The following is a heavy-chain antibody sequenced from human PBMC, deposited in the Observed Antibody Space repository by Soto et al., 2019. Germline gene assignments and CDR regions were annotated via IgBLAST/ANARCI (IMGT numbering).Heavy chain of an antibody. V-gene: IGHV3-15*07. J-gene: IGHJ5*02. CDR2: IKSKTNGGTT. D-gene: IGHD3-22*01. CDR1: GFTFSNAW. CDR3: TTDRITMIVVVITA. Sequence: GGSLRLSCAASGFTFSNAWMNWVRQAPGKGLEWVGRIKSKTNGGTTDYAAPVKGRFTISRDDSKNTLYLQMNSLKTEDTAVYYCTTDRITMIVVVITAWGQGTLVTVSS.